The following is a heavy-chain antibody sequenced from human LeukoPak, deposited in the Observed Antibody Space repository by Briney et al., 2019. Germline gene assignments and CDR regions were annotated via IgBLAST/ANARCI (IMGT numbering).Heavy chain of an antibody. D-gene: IGHD5-24*01. J-gene: IGHJ4*02. CDR2: FDPEDGET. V-gene: IGHV1-24*01. Sequence: GASVKVSCKVSGYTLTELSMHWVRQAPGKGLEWMGGFDPEDGETIYAQKFRGRVTMTEDTSTDTAYMELSSLRSEDTAVYYCATDQIGGYGGWEMGWGQGTLVTVSS. CDR1: GYTLTELS. CDR3: ATDQIGGYGGWEMG.